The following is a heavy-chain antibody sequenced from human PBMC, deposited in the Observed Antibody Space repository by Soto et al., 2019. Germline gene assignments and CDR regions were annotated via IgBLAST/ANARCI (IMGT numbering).Heavy chain of an antibody. V-gene: IGHV1-3*05. CDR2: INAGNGNT. CDR1: GYTFTSYA. D-gene: IGHD2-15*01. Sequence: QVQLVQSGAEEKKPGASVKVSCKAPGYTFTSYAMHWVRQAPGQRLEWMGWINAGNGNTKYSQKFQGRVTITRDTSASTAYMELSSLRSEDTAVYYCARGTVVTHFDYWGQGTLVTVSS. J-gene: IGHJ4*02. CDR3: ARGTVVTHFDY.